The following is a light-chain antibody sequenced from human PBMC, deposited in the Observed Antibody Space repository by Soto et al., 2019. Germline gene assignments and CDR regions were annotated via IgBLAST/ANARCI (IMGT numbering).Light chain of an antibody. J-gene: IGKJ5*01. CDR3: QQRNNWPRIT. Sequence: EIVLTQSPATLSLSPGERDTLSCRASQSVRNYLAWYQHKPGQAPRLLIYEASNRAAGIPARFSGSGSGTDFTLTISSLEPEDFAVYYCQQRNNWPRITFGPGTRLEIK. CDR1: QSVRNY. V-gene: IGKV3-11*01. CDR2: EAS.